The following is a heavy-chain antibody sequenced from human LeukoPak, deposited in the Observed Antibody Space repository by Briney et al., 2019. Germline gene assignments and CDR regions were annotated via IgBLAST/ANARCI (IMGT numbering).Heavy chain of an antibody. D-gene: IGHD1-26*01. CDR3: ARWGARDFDS. CDR1: GFTVSSNY. V-gene: IGHV3-53*01. Sequence: GGSLRLSCAASGFTVSSNYMNWVRQAPGKGLEWVSVIYSGGNTYYADSVKGRFTISRDNSKNTLYLQVNSLRVEDTAVYYCARWGARDFDSWGQGTLVTVSS. J-gene: IGHJ4*02. CDR2: IYSGGNT.